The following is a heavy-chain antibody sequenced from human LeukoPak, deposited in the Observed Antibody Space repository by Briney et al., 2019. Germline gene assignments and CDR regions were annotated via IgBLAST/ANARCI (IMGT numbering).Heavy chain of an antibody. J-gene: IGHJ3*01. V-gene: IGHV3-49*04. CDR2: IRSTIYGGTT. CDR3: TRDYPASFDV. CDR1: GFNFGDFA. Sequence: GGSLRLSCTVSGFNFGDFAMSWVRQAPGKGLEWLGFIRSTIYGGTTDYAASVTGRFTISRDDSKSIAYLQMNSLKTEDTAMYYCTRDYPASFDVWGQGTLVTVSS.